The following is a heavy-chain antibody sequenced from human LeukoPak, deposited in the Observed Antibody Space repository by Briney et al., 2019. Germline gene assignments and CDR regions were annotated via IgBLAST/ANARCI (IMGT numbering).Heavy chain of an antibody. D-gene: IGHD3-10*01. CDR2: INPNSGGT. Sequence: GASVKVSCKASGYTFTGYYMHWVRQAPGQGLEWMGWINPNSGGTNYAQKFQGRVTMTRDTSISTAYMELSRLRSDDTAVYYCAREGPLWFGVPKAFDYWGQGTLVTVSS. V-gene: IGHV1-2*02. CDR3: AREGPLWFGVPKAFDY. J-gene: IGHJ4*02. CDR1: GYTFTGYY.